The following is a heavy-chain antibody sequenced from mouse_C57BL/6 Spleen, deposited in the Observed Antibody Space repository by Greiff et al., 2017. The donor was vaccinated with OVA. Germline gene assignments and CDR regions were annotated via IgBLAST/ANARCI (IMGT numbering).Heavy chain of an antibody. D-gene: IGHD1-1*01. CDR2: IDPSDSYT. CDR1: GYTFTSYW. J-gene: IGHJ3*01. Sequence: QVQLKQPGAELVMPGASVKLSCTASGYTFTSYWMPWVKQRPGQGLEWIGEIDPSDSYTNYNQKFKGKSTLTVDKSSSTAYMQLSSLTSEDSAVYYCARSGYYGSTFAYWGQGTLVTVSA. V-gene: IGHV1-69*01. CDR3: ARSGYYGSTFAY.